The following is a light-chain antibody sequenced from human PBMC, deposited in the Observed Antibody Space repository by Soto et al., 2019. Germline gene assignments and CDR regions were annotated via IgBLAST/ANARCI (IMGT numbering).Light chain of an antibody. V-gene: IGKV3-20*01. CDR3: QQYGRSPPFA. CDR1: QSVSSNY. Sequence: EIVFTQSPGTLSLSPGERATLFCRASQSVSSNYIAWYQQNPGQAPRLLIYGASTRATGIPDRFSGSGSGTDFTLTISRLEPEDFAVYFCQQYGRSPPFAFGQGTKVDIK. CDR2: GAS. J-gene: IGKJ2*01.